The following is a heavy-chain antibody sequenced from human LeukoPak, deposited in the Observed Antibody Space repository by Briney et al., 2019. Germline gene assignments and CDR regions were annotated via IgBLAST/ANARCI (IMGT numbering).Heavy chain of an antibody. D-gene: IGHD6-25*01. Sequence: PGGSLRLSCAASGVTFSSYGFTFSSYGMSWVRQAPGKGLEWVSGISGVGGSRYYADSVKGRFTISRDNSKNTLYLQMNSLRAEDTALYYCARGGLDESFQYWGQGTLVTVST. V-gene: IGHV3-23*01. CDR1: GVTFSSYGFTFSSYG. CDR3: ARGGLDESFQY. CDR2: ISGVGGSR. J-gene: IGHJ1*01.